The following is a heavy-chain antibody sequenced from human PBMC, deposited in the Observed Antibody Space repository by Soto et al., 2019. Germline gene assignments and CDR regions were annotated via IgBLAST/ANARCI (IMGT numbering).Heavy chain of an antibody. CDR1: GFTFSAYG. D-gene: IGHD1-1*01. V-gene: IGHV3-33*01. CDR3: ARDLKERHDDFDI. Sequence: GGSLRLSCAASGFTFSAYGMHWVRQAPGKGLEWVALIWYDGSNRYYADSVKGRFTISRDNSNNTLYLQMNNLRVEDTAVYYCARDLKERHDDFDIWGQGTMVTVSS. CDR2: IWYDGSNR. J-gene: IGHJ3*02.